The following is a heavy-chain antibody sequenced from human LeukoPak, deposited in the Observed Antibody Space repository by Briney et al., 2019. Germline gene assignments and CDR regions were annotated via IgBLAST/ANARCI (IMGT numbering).Heavy chain of an antibody. J-gene: IGHJ4*02. CDR3: AREDCSSTSCYNRRFDY. V-gene: IGHV4-34*01. D-gene: IGHD2-2*02. Sequence: PSETLSLTCAVYGGSFSGYYWSWIRQPPGKGLEWIGEINHSGSTNYNPSLKSRVTISVDTSKSQFSLKLSSVTAADTAVYYCAREDCSSTSCYNRRFDYWGQGTLVTVSS. CDR2: INHSGST. CDR1: GGSFSGYY.